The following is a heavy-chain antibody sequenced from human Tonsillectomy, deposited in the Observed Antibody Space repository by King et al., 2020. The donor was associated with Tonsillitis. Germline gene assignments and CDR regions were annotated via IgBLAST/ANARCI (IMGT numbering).Heavy chain of an antibody. CDR2: ISTNTGNT. CDR1: GYTFTDYD. CDR3: ARVEYYYYYMDV. V-gene: IGHV1-18*01. D-gene: IGHD2-15*01. Sequence: QLVQSGAEVKKPGASVKVSCKASGYTFTDYDISWVRQAPGQGLEWMGWISTNTGNTNYAQKLQGRVAMTTETSTSTAYMELGSRRADDTAIYYCARVEYYYYYMDVWGKGTTVTVS. J-gene: IGHJ6*03.